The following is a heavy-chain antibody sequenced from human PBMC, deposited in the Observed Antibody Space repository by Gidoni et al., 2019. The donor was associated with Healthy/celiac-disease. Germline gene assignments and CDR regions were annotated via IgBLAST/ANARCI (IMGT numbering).Heavy chain of an antibody. J-gene: IGHJ6*02. CDR3: AHSHTLYYYDSSGYPDYYYYGMDV. CDR1: GFSLSTSGVG. Sequence: QITLKESGPTLVKPTQTLTLTCTFSGFSLSTSGVGVGWIRQPPGKALEWLALIYWDDDKRYSPSLKSRLTITKDTSKNQVVLTMTNMDPVDTATYYCAHSHTLYYYDSSGYPDYYYYGMDVWGQGTTVTVSS. V-gene: IGHV2-5*02. D-gene: IGHD3-22*01. CDR2: IYWDDDK.